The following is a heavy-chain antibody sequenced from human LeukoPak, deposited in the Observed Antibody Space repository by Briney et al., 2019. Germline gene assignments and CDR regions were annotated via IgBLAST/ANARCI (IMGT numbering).Heavy chain of an antibody. CDR1: GYSFTSYC. J-gene: IGHJ3*02. CDR2: IYPYDSDT. Sequence: GESLKISSKGSGYSFTSYCIGWLRQMPGKSLLGMRSIYPYDSDTKYNPSFQGRVTISPDKSINPPYLKCTTLTAADTALYYLARLPMIDTSAIWGLGPVVTVSS. V-gene: IGHV5-51*01. CDR3: ARLPMIDTSAI. D-gene: IGHD3-22*01.